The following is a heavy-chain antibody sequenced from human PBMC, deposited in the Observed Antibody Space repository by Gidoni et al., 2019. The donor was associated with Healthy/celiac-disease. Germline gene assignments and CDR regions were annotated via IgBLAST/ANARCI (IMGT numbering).Heavy chain of an antibody. Sequence: QVQLVQSGAEVKKPRASVKVSCQASGSSFTSYDINWVRQATGHGREWIGWMNPNSGNTGYAQKFQGRVTMTRNTSISTAYMELSSLRSEDTAVYYCAILGYVHPSYFDYWGQGTLVTVSS. CDR2: MNPNSGNT. J-gene: IGHJ4*02. CDR1: GSSFTSYD. CDR3: AILGYVHPSYFDY. V-gene: IGHV1-8*01. D-gene: IGHD3-16*01.